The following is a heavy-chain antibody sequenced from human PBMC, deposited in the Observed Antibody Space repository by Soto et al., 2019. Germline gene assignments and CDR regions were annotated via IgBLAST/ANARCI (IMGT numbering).Heavy chain of an antibody. CDR2: ISAYNGNT. Sequence: ASVKVSCKASGYTFTSYGISWVRQAPGQGLEWMGWISAYNGNTNYAQKLQGRVTVTTDTSTSTAYMELRSLRSDDTAVYYCARDLRLVGATSLFDYWGQGTLVTVSS. CDR3: ARDLRLVGATSLFDY. D-gene: IGHD1-26*01. J-gene: IGHJ4*02. V-gene: IGHV1-18*01. CDR1: GYTFTSYG.